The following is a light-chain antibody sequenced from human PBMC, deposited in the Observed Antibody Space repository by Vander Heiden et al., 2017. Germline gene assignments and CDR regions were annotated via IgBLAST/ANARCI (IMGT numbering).Light chain of an antibody. J-gene: IGLJ2*01. CDR1: SSNIGAGYD. CDR3: QSYDSSLSAVV. V-gene: IGLV1-40*01. Sequence: QSVLTQPPSVSGAPGPRVTISCTGSSSNIGAGYDVHWYQQLPGTAPKLLIYGNSNRPSGVPDRFSGSKSGTSASLAITGLQAEDEADYYCQSYDSSLSAVVFGGGTKLTGL. CDR2: GNS.